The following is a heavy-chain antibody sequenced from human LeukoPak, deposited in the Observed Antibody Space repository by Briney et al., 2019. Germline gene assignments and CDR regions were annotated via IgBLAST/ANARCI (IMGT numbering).Heavy chain of an antibody. J-gene: IGHJ6*03. CDR3: ASAGVPAAIFYYYYMDV. CDR1: GYMFDNYG. D-gene: IGHD2-2*02. CDR2: IIPILGIA. Sequence: SVKVSCKASGYMFDNYGISWVRQAPGQGLEWMGRIIPILGIANYAQKFQGRVTITADKSTSTAYMELSSLRSEDTAVYYCASAGVPAAIFYYYYMDVWGKGTTVTVSS. V-gene: IGHV1-69*04.